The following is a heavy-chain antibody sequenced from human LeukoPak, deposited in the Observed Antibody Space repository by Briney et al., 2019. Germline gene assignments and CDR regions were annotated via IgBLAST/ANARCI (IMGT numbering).Heavy chain of an antibody. V-gene: IGHV1-69*02. CDR1: GYTFTGYY. CDR3: ARKYYYDSSGYYGGNWFDP. Sequence: ASVKVSCKASGYTFTGYYMHWVRQAPGQGLEWMGRIIPILGIANYAQKFQGRVTITADKSTSTAYMELSSLRSEDTAVYYCARKYYYDSSGYYGGNWFDPWGQGTLVTVSS. D-gene: IGHD3-22*01. J-gene: IGHJ5*02. CDR2: IIPILGIA.